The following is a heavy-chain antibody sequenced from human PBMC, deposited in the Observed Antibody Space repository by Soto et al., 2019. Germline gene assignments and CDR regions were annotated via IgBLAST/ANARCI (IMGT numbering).Heavy chain of an antibody. D-gene: IGHD3-10*01. J-gene: IGHJ4*02. CDR2: IYHSGST. V-gene: IGHV4-4*02. CDR3: ARVMRSGTHFDY. Sequence: SETLSLTCAVSGGSISSSNLWSWVRQPPGKGLEWIGEIYHSGSTNYNPSLKSRVTISVDKSKNQFSLKLSSVTAADTAVYYCARVMRSGTHFDYWGQGTLVTVSS. CDR1: GGSISSSNL.